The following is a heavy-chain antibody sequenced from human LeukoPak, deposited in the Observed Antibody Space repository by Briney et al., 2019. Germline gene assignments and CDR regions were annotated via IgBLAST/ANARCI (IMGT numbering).Heavy chain of an antibody. J-gene: IGHJ3*02. CDR3: ARDKGQWLVEGAFDI. CDR1: GFIFSSYA. Sequence: PGGSLRLSCAASGFIFSSYAMSWVRQAPGKGLEWVSSISSSGANTYFADSVKGRFTISRDNSKNTLYLQTNSLRAEDTAVYYCARDKGQWLVEGAFDIWGQGTMVTVSA. D-gene: IGHD6-19*01. V-gene: IGHV3-23*01. CDR2: ISSSGANT.